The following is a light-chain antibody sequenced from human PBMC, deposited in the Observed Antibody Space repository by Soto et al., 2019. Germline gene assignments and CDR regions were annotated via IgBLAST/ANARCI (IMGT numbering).Light chain of an antibody. CDR3: QHYVTSLTT. J-gene: IGKJ1*01. V-gene: IGKV3-20*01. CDR2: GAS. CDR1: QSVSSY. Sequence: EIVLTQSPATLSLSPGERATLSCRASQSVSSYLAWYQQKPGQAPRLLIFGASIRVTGIPDRFIGSGSGTDFTLTITRLEPEDFAVYYCQHYVTSLTTFGQGTKVEVK.